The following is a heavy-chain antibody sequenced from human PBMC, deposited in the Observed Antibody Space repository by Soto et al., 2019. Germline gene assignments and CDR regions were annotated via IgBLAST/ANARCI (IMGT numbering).Heavy chain of an antibody. CDR2: ISGDGETT. J-gene: IGHJ6*02. Sequence: EAQVLESGGGLLQPGGSLRLSCVASGFTFNTHAMTWVRQGPGMGLEWTSSISGDGETTYYADSVKGRFTVSRDNSKNTLYLQMNSLRVEDTATYYCVKDWSGNKCPCMDVWGQGTTVTVSS. CDR3: VKDWSGNKCPCMDV. CDR1: GFTFNTHA. D-gene: IGHD3-3*01. V-gene: IGHV3-23*01.